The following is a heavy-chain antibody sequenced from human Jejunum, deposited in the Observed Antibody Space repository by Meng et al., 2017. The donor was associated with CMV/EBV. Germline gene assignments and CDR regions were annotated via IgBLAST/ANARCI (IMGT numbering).Heavy chain of an antibody. CDR3: TRVLTGSSGQFDN. D-gene: IGHD3-9*01. V-gene: IGHV3-74*01. J-gene: IGHJ4*02. CDR2: INADASIT. Sequence: EVQLVESGGGLFHPGGSLRLSCAASGFTLTNYWMHWVRQVPGKGLVWVSRINADASITSYADSVKGRFIISRDNAKNTLYLQMNSLSVEDTAVYYCTRVLTGSSGQFDNWGQGALVTVSS. CDR1: GFTLTNYW.